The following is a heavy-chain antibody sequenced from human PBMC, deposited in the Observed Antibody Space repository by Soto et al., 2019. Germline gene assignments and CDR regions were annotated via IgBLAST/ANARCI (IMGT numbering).Heavy chain of an antibody. D-gene: IGHD3-16*02. Sequence: GGSMRLSCAASGFTFSSYSMNWVRQAPGKGLEWVSSISSSSSYIYYADSVKGRFTISRDNAKNSLYLQMNSLRAEDTAVYYCARVYQSYDYVWGSYRPRAHDAFDIWGQGTMVTVSS. CDR1: GFTFSSYS. CDR2: ISSSSSYI. J-gene: IGHJ3*02. CDR3: ARVYQSYDYVWGSYRPRAHDAFDI. V-gene: IGHV3-21*01.